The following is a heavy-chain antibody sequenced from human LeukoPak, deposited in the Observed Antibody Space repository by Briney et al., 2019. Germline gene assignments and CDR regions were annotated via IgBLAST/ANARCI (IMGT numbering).Heavy chain of an antibody. CDR1: GFTFSDYY. V-gene: IGHV3-11*01. CDR3: ARVRDYVWGSYRYMGGYNWFDP. J-gene: IGHJ5*02. D-gene: IGHD3-16*02. Sequence: GGPLRLSCAASGFTFSDYYMSWIRQAPGKGLEWVSYISSSGSTIYYADSVKGRFTISRDNAKNSLYLQMNSLRAEDTAVYYCARVRDYVWGSYRYMGGYNWFDPWGQGTLVTVSS. CDR2: ISSSGSTI.